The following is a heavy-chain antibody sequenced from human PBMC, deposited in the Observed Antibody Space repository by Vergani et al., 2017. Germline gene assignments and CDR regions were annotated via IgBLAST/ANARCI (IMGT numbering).Heavy chain of an antibody. D-gene: IGHD6-13*01. CDR1: YGSINNYY. V-gene: IGHV4-59*01. CDR3: AGDTHSWQRADR. Sequence: QVHLQESGPGRVKPSETLTLTCTVSYGSINNYYGHWIRQPPGKGLQWIGSIHYSGDTSYANYNPSLKSRVSISVDASKNQFSLRLTSVTAADTAMYYCAGDTHSWQRADRWGQGIRGTVSS. CDR2: IHYSGDTSYA. J-gene: IGHJ5*02.